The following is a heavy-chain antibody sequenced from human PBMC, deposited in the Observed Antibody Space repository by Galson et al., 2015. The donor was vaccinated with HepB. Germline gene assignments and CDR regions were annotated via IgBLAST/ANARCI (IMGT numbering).Heavy chain of an antibody. CDR3: ARHYTSGWDLDY. D-gene: IGHD6-19*01. CDR2: IFYSGST. V-gene: IGHV4-59*08. CDR1: GGSISGYY. J-gene: IGHJ4*02. Sequence: ETLSLTCTVSGGSISGYYWSWIRQPPGKGLEWIGYIFYSGSTSYNPSLKSRVTISVDTSKNQFSLRLNSVTAADTAVYYCARHYTSGWDLDYWGQGTLVTVFS.